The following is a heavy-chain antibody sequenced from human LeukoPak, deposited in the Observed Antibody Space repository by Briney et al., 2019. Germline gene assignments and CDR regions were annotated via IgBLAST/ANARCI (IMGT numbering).Heavy chain of an antibody. V-gene: IGHV3-73*01. CDR3: TRPGAAGRDY. CDR1: GFTFSGSA. Sequence: GGSLRLSCAASGFTFSGSAMHWVRQASGKGLEWVGRIRSKANSYATAYAASVKGRFTISRDDSKNTAYLQMNSLKTEDTAAYYCTRPGAAGRDYWGQGTLVTVSS. J-gene: IGHJ4*02. CDR2: IRSKANSYAT. D-gene: IGHD6-13*01.